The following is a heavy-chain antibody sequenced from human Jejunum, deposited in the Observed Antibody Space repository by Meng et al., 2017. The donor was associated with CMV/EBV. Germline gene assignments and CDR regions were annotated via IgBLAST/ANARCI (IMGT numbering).Heavy chain of an antibody. CDR1: FSDYY. CDR3: ASLVVVPADFYDYSLDV. Sequence: FSDYYMTWISQDPGKGLEWISYISSSGYTIFYADSVKGRFTISRDNAKNSLYLQMSSLRAEDTAVYYCASLVVVPADFYDYSLDVWGQGTTVTVSS. J-gene: IGHJ6*02. D-gene: IGHD2-2*01. CDR2: ISSSGYTI. V-gene: IGHV3-11*01.